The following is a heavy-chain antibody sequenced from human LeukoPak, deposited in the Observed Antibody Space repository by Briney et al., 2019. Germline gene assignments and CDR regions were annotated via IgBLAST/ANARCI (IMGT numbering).Heavy chain of an antibody. Sequence: GASVKVSCKASGYRFTSYYMHWVRQAPGQGLEWMGIINPSDGSTSYAQRFQGRVTLTRDTSTSTVYMELSSLRSEDTAVYYCARGGKYYYDSSGYNYAFDIWGQGTMVTVSS. CDR2: INPSDGST. CDR3: ARGGKYYYDSSGYNYAFDI. D-gene: IGHD3-22*01. J-gene: IGHJ3*02. CDR1: GYRFTSYY. V-gene: IGHV1-46*01.